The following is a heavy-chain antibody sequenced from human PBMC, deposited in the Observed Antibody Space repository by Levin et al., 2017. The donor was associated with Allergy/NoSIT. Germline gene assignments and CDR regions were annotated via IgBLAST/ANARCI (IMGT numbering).Heavy chain of an antibody. CDR3: ARAIGWRGEFDY. CDR1: GGSISNYY. V-gene: IGHV4-59*12. D-gene: IGHD2-15*01. CDR2: IYYSGST. Sequence: PSETLSLTCTVSGGSISNYYWSWIRQPPGKGLEWIGYIYYSGSTNYNPSLKSRVTISVDTSKNQFSLKLSSVTAADTAVYYCARAIGWRGEFDYWGQGTLVTVSS. J-gene: IGHJ4*02.